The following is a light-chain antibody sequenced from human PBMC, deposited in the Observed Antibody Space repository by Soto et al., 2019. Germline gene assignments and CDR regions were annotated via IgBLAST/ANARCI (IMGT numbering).Light chain of an antibody. CDR3: GTWDSSLSAGV. J-gene: IGLJ3*02. V-gene: IGLV1-51*01. CDR1: SSNFGNNF. Sequence: QSVLTQPPSVSAAPGQKVTISCSGSSSNFGNNFVSWYQNLPGTAPKLLIFENNMRPSGIPDRFSGSKFATSATLYITGLRTGDEADYYCGTWDSSLSAGVFGGGTKLTVL. CDR2: ENN.